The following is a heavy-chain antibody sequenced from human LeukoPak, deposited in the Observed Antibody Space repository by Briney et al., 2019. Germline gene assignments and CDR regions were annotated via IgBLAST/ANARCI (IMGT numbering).Heavy chain of an antibody. CDR3: ARGSLSSGWYSPMDY. CDR1: GGSFSGYY. CDR2: INHSGST. V-gene: IGHV4-34*01. J-gene: IGHJ4*02. D-gene: IGHD6-19*01. Sequence: SETLSLTCAVYGGSFSGYYWSWIRQSPGKGLEWIGEINHSGSTNYNPSLKSRVTISVDTSKNQFSLKLSSVTAADTAVYYCARGSLSSGWYSPMDYWGQGTLVTVSS.